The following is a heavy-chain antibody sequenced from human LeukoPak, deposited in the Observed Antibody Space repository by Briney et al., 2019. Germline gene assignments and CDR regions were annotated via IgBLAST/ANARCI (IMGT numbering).Heavy chain of an antibody. CDR1: GFTFSNHW. J-gene: IGHJ4*02. Sequence: PGGSLRLSCAASGFTFSNHWMHWVRQAPGKGLVWVSRIDERGSNAMYADSVKGRFSISRDNAKNTVNLQMNSLRAGDTGVYYCIRDGALWSLDYWGQGTLVTVSS. CDR2: IDERGSNA. D-gene: IGHD3-3*01. V-gene: IGHV3-74*03. CDR3: IRDGALWSLDY.